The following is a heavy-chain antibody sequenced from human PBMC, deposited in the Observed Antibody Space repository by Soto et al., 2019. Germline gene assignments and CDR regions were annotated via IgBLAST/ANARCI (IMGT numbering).Heavy chain of an antibody. V-gene: IGHV4-30-4*01. CDR1: GGSISSGNYY. D-gene: IGHD6-6*01. Sequence: PSETLSLTCTVSGGSISSGNYYWSWIRQPPGKGLEWIGYIYYSGSTYYNPSLKSRLTISVDTSKNQFSLKLTSVTAADTAVYYCARNRYSSSSEFDYWGQGTLVTVSS. CDR3: ARNRYSSSSEFDY. J-gene: IGHJ4*02. CDR2: IYYSGST.